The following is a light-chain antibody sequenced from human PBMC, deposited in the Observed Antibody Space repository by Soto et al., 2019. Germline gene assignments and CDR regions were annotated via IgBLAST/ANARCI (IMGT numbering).Light chain of an antibody. CDR1: QSVLYSSNNKNY. Sequence: DIVMTQSPDSLAVSLGERATINCKSSQSVLYSSNNKNYLAWYQQKPGQPPKLLIYWASTRESGVPDRFSGSGSGTDFTLTISSLQAEDVAVYYCQQYYSTLFTFGPGTKVD. CDR3: QQYYSTLFT. J-gene: IGKJ3*01. CDR2: WAS. V-gene: IGKV4-1*01.